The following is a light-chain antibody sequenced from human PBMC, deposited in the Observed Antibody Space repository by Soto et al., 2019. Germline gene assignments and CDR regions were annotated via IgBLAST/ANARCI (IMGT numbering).Light chain of an antibody. CDR1: QSITNY. J-gene: IGKJ1*01. CDR2: AAS. Sequence: DIQMTQSPSSLSASVGDRVTITCRASQSITNYLNWYQQKPGKAPKLLIYAASSLQSGVPSRFSVSESGTDFPLSISSLQPEDFATYYCQQSYSTPWTFGQGTKVEIK. V-gene: IGKV1-39*01. CDR3: QQSYSTPWT.